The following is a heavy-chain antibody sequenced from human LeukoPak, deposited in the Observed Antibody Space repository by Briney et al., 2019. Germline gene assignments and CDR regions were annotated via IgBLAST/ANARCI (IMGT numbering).Heavy chain of an antibody. CDR1: GYTFTDYY. D-gene: IGHD1-26*01. CDR3: ATGGGGYYEPFDY. V-gene: IGHV1-69-2*01. CDR2: VDPEDGET. J-gene: IGHJ4*02. Sequence: ASVKVSCKASGYTFTDYYMHWVQQAPEKGLEWMGRVDPEDGETIYAEKFQGRVTITADTSTDTAYMELSSLRSEDTAVYYCATGGGGYYEPFDYWGQGTLVTVSS.